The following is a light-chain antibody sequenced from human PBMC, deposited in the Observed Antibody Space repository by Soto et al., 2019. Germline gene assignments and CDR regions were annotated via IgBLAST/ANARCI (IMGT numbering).Light chain of an antibody. CDR3: QKYNSAPLT. Sequence: DVQMPQSPSSLSAFVGDRVTITCRASQGIAPYLAWFQQKPGKVPKLLIYATSTLQSGVPSRFSGSGSGTDFTLTISSLQPEDVGTYYCQKYNSAPLTFGGGTKVDIK. J-gene: IGKJ4*01. CDR1: QGIAPY. CDR2: ATS. V-gene: IGKV1-27*01.